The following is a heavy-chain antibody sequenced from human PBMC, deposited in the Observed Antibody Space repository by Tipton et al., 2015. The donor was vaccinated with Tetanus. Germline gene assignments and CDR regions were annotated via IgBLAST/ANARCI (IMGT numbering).Heavy chain of an antibody. V-gene: IGHV4-39*01. J-gene: IGHJ4*02. CDR1: GGSISSSSYY. CDR3: ARIDDDDGDYEVY. Sequence: TLSLTCTVSGGSISSSSYYWGWIRQPPGKGLEWIGSIYYSGSTYYNPSLKSRVTISVDTSKNQFSLKLSSVTAADTAVYYCARIDDDDGDYEVYWGQGTLVTVSS. D-gene: IGHD4-17*01. CDR2: IYYSGST.